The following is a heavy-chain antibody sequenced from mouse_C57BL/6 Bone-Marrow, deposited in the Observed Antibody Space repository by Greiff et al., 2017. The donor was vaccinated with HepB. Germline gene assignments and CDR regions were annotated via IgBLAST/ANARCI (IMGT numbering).Heavy chain of an antibody. J-gene: IGHJ1*03. CDR2: ISSGGSYT. CDR3: ARRSNGSSPYFDV. D-gene: IGHD1-1*01. V-gene: IGHV5-6*01. Sequence: EVHLVESGGDLVKPGGSLKLSCAASGFTFSSYGMSWVRQTPDKRLEWVATISSGGSYTYYPDSVKGRFTISRDNAKNTLYLQMSSLKSEDTAMYYCARRSNGSSPYFDVWGTGTTVTVSS. CDR1: GFTFSSYG.